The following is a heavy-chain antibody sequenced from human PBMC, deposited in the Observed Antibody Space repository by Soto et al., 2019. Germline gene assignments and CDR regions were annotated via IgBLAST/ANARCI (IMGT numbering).Heavy chain of an antibody. Sequence: SGPTLVNPTQTLTLTCTFSGFSLSTSGVGVGWIRQPPGKALEWLALIYWDDDRRYSPSLKSRLTITKDTSKNQVVLTMTNMDPVDTATYYCAHREGIAVAGTNNWFDPWGQGTLVTVSS. CDR1: GFSLSTSGVG. CDR3: AHREGIAVAGTNNWFDP. J-gene: IGHJ5*02. D-gene: IGHD6-19*01. V-gene: IGHV2-5*02. CDR2: IYWDDDR.